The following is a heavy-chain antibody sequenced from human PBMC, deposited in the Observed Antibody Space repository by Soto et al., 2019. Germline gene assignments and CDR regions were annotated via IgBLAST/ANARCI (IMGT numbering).Heavy chain of an antibody. J-gene: IGHJ6*02. CDR1: GYTFTSYA. Sequence: GASVKVSCKASGYTFTSYAMHWVRQAPGQRLEWMGWINAGNGNTKYSQKFQGRVTITRDTSASTAYMELSSLRSEDTAVYYCARGGDIVLVPAATEPFDYYYGMDVWGLGTTVTVSS. CDR3: ARGGDIVLVPAATEPFDYYYGMDV. CDR2: INAGNGNT. V-gene: IGHV1-3*01. D-gene: IGHD2-2*01.